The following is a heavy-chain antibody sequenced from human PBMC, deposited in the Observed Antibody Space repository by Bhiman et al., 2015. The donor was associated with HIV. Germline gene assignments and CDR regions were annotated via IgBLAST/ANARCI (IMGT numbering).Heavy chain of an antibody. CDR2: ISSRGRNI. CDR3: AGPGGDFWSGYYTGGAMDV. D-gene: IGHD3-3*01. V-gene: IGHV3-11*04. Sequence: QVQLVESGGGSVKPGGSLRLSCAASGFTFSDHHMSWIRQAPGKGLEWVSYISSRGRNIYYADSVKGRFTISRDNAKNSLYLQMNSLRAEDTAVYYCAGPGGDFWSGYYTGGAMDVWGKGTTVTVSS. J-gene: IGHJ6*03. CDR1: GFTFSDHH.